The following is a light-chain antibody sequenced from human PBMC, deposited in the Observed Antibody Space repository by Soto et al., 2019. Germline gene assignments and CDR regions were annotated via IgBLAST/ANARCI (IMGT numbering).Light chain of an antibody. CDR3: QHYNNWPPWT. CDR1: QSVSSY. V-gene: IGKV3-15*01. CDR2: GAS. Sequence: EVVLTQSPATLSLSPGGRATLSCRASQSVSSYLAWYQQKPGQAPRLLIYGASIRATGIPARFSGSGSGTEFTLPISSLQSEDFAAYYCQHYNNWPPWTFGQGTKVDIK. J-gene: IGKJ1*01.